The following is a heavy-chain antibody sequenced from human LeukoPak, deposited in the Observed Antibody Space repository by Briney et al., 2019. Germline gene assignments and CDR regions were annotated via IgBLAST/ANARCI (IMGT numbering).Heavy chain of an antibody. D-gene: IGHD6-19*01. CDR3: IGGWTKGIYFDY. CDR2: VSNSGGSR. CDR1: GFTFSDFA. V-gene: IGHV3-23*01. J-gene: IGHJ4*02. Sequence: GGSLRLSCTGSGFTFSDFAMAWVRQAPGKGLEWVSTVSNSGGSRYHADSVKGRFTISRDNSQNTLFLQMNSLRGEDTAVYYCIGGWTKGIYFDYWGQGTLVTVSS.